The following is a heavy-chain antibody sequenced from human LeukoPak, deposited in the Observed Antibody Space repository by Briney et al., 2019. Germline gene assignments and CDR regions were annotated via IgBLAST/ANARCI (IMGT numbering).Heavy chain of an antibody. CDR1: GFTFFTYS. J-gene: IGHJ6*04. V-gene: IGHV3-21*01. CDR3: AELGITMIGGV. Sequence: GGSLRLSCAASGFTFFTYSMNWVRQAPGKGLEWVSSISDNSRDKYYADSVKGRFTISRDNAKNSLYLQMNSLRAEDTAVYYCAELGITMIGGVWGKGTTVTISS. CDR2: ISDNSRDK. D-gene: IGHD3-10*02.